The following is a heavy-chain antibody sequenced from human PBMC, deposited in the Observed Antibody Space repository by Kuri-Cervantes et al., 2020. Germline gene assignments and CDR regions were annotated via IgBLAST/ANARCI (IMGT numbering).Heavy chain of an antibody. D-gene: IGHD4-23*01. CDR3: TRADPNDYGGISGFDY. V-gene: IGHV4-30-4*01. CDR2: IYYSGST. Sequence: LRLSCTVSGGSISSGDYYWSWIRQPPGKGLEWIGYIYYSGSTYYNPPLKSRVTISVDTSKNQFSLKLSSVTAADTAVYYCTRADPNDYGGISGFDYWGQGTLVTVSS. J-gene: IGHJ4*02. CDR1: GGSISSGDYY.